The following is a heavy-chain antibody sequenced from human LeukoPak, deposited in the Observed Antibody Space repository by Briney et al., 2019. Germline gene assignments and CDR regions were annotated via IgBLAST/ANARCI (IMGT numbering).Heavy chain of an antibody. CDR3: ARNWGDNWFDP. D-gene: IGHD3-16*01. CDR2: ISYDGSNK. J-gene: IGHJ5*02. V-gene: IGHV3-30*14. CDR1: GFTFSSCA. Sequence: GRSLRLSCAASGFTFSSCAMHWVRQAPGKGLEWVAVISYDGSNKYYADSVKGRFTISRDNSKNTLYLQMNSLRAEDTAVYYCARNWGDNWFDPWGQGTLVTVSS.